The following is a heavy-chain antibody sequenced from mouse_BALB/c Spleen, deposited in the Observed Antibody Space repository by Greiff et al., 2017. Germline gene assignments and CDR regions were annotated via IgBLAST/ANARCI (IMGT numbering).Heavy chain of an antibody. V-gene: IGHV5-6*02. CDR1: GFTFSSYG. D-gene: IGHD1-2*01. Sequence: EVKVVESGGDLVKPGGSLKLSCAASGFTFSSYGMSWVRQTPDKRLEWVATISSGGSYTYYPDSVKGRFTISRDNAKNTLYLQMSSLKSEDTAMYYCARGGNSLLRLPFAYWGQGTLVTVSA. CDR3: ARGGNSLLRLPFAY. CDR2: ISSGGSYT. J-gene: IGHJ3*01.